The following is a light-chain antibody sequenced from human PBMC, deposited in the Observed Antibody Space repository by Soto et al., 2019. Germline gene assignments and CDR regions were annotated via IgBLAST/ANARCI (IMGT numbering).Light chain of an antibody. CDR1: QDISNY. Sequence: DIQMTQSPSSLSASVGDRVTITCQATQDISNYLNWYQHKPGKPPKLLIYDASNLATGVPPRFSGSGSGTDFTLTIFSPRPEDVATYYCQHSDSVPYSFGQGTKLEIK. CDR3: QHSDSVPYS. CDR2: DAS. J-gene: IGKJ2*03. V-gene: IGKV1-33*01.